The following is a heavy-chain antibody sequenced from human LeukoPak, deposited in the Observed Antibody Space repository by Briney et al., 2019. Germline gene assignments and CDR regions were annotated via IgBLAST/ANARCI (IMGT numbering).Heavy chain of an antibody. D-gene: IGHD2-2*01. CDR3: ARVVTIDQLGGSGVYYYYMDV. J-gene: IGHJ6*03. CDR1: GYTFTGYY. CDR2: INPNSGGT. Sequence: GASVKVSCKASGYTFTGYYMHWVRQAPGQGLEWMGWINPNSGGTNYAQKFQGRVTMTRDTSISTAYMELSRLRSDDTAVYYCARVVTIDQLGGSGVYYYYMDVWGKGTTVTVSS. V-gene: IGHV1-2*02.